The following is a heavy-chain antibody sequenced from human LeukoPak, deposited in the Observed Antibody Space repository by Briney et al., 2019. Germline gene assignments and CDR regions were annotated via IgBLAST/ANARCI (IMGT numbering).Heavy chain of an antibody. Sequence: GGSLRLSCAVFGFTFTSYGMHWARQAPGKGLEWVAFIRFDGSNKYYADSVKGRFTISRDNSKNTLYLQMNSLRAEGTAVYYCAKDRAPLCSSTTCYFFDYWGQGTLVTVSS. J-gene: IGHJ4*02. CDR2: IRFDGSNK. D-gene: IGHD2-2*01. CDR1: GFTFTSYG. CDR3: AKDRAPLCSSTTCYFFDY. V-gene: IGHV3-30*02.